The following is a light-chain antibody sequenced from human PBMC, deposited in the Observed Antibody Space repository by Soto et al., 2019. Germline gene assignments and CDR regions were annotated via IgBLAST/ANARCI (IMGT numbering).Light chain of an antibody. CDR3: QQYDNSPWT. Sequence: EIVLTQSPGTLSLSPGERATRSCRASQSVNSNYLAWYQQKPGQGPRLLMYGASSMATGIPDRFSGSGSGTDFTLTISRLEPEDFAVYYCQQYDNSPWTFGQGTKVEIK. V-gene: IGKV3-20*01. J-gene: IGKJ1*01. CDR1: QSVNSNY. CDR2: GAS.